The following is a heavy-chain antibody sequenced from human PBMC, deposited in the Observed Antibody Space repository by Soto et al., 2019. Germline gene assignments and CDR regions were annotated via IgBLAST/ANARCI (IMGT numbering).Heavy chain of an antibody. J-gene: IGHJ6*02. D-gene: IGHD2-15*01. Sequence: QVQLVQSGAEVKKPGASVKVSCKASGYTFTGYYMHWVRQAPGQGLEWMGWINPNSGGTNYAQKFQGWVTMTRDTSISTAYMELSRLRSDDTAVYYCARGGARYCSGGSCKPLGMDVWGQGTTVTVSS. CDR3: ARGGARYCSGGSCKPLGMDV. CDR2: INPNSGGT. V-gene: IGHV1-2*04. CDR1: GYTFTGYY.